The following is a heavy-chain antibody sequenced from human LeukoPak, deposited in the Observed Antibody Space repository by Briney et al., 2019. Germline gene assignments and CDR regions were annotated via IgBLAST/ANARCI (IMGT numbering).Heavy chain of an antibody. CDR2: IYYSGST. D-gene: IGHD3-9*01. CDR3: ARSPILTGYQGWFDP. CDR1: GGSISSSSHY. Sequence: PSETLSLTCTVSGGSISSSSHYWSWIRQPPVKGLEWIGYIYYSGSTNYNPSLKSRVTISVDTSKNQFSLKLSSVTAADTAVYYCARSPILTGYQGWFDPWGQGTLVTVSS. J-gene: IGHJ5*02. V-gene: IGHV4-61*01.